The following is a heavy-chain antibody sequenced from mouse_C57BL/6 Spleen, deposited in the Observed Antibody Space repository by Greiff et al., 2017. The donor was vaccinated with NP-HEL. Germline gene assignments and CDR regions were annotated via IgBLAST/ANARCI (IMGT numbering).Heavy chain of an antibody. V-gene: IGHV1-50*01. CDR2: IDPSDSYT. CDR3: AKAAQATYYAMDY. D-gene: IGHD3-2*02. CDR1: GYTFTSYW. J-gene: IGHJ4*01. Sequence: QVQLQQPGAELVKPGASVKLSCKASGYTFTSYWMQWVKQRPGQGLEWIGEIDPSDSYTNYNQKFKGKATVTVDTSSSTAYMQLSSLTSEDSAVYYCAKAAQATYYAMDYWGQGTSVTVSS.